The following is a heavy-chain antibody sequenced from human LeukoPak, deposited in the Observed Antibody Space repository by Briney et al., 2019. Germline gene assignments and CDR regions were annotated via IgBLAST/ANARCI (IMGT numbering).Heavy chain of an antibody. CDR1: GFTFSSYG. V-gene: IGHV3-30*02. CDR3: AKDTTPPKAGFDP. J-gene: IGHJ5*02. Sequence: PGGSLRLSCAASGFTFSSYGMDWVRQAPGNGLEWVAFIRYDGSNKYYADSVKGRFTISRDNSKNTLYLQMNSLRAEDTAVYYCAKDTTPPKAGFDPWGQGTLVTVSS. D-gene: IGHD1-14*01. CDR2: IRYDGSNK.